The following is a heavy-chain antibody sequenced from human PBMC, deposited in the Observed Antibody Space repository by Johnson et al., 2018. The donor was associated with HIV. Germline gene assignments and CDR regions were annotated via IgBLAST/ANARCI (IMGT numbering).Heavy chain of an antibody. J-gene: IGHJ3*02. V-gene: IGHV3-11*04. Sequence: QVQLVESGGGLVKTGGSLRLSCAASGFTFTDHYMSWIRQAPGKGLEGVSDINSYDFTTYYADSVRGRFTTSRDNAKNSLYLQMNSLRVDETGLYYGVRRSRYHEFWSDDDAFDIWGQGTMVTVSS. CDR3: VRRSRYHEFWSDDDAFDI. CDR2: INSYDFTT. D-gene: IGHD3-3*01. CDR1: GFTFTDHY.